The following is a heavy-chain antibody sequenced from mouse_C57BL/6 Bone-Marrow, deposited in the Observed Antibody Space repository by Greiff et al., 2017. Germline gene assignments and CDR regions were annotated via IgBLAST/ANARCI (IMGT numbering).Heavy chain of an antibody. CDR3: ARREFAY. CDR2: IDPNSGGT. CDR1: GYTFTSYW. J-gene: IGHJ3*01. Sequence: QVQLQQPGAELVTPGASVKLSCKASGYTFTSYWMHWVKQRPGRGLEWIGRIDPNSGGTKYNEKFKSKATLTVDQPSSTAYMQLSSLTDEDSAVYYCARREFAYGGQGTLVTVSA. V-gene: IGHV1-72*01.